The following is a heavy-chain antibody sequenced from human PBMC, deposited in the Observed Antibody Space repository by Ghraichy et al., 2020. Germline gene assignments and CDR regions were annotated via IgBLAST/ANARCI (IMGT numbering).Heavy chain of an antibody. V-gene: IGHV3-64D*06. J-gene: IGHJ4*01. CDR3: VKDRFIDY. CDR2: ISSDGGRT. CDR1: NFTFSKFA. Sequence: GGSLRLSCSASNFTFSKFAMHWVRQAPGKGLQYISSISSDGGRTYYADSVKGRFTISRDNSKSALYLQMSSLRAEDTAVYYCVKDRFIDYWGQGTPVTVSS. D-gene: IGHD3-3*01.